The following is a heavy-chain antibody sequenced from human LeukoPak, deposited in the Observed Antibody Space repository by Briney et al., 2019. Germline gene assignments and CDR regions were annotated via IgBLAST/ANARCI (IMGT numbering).Heavy chain of an antibody. CDR1: GGTFSSYA. Sequence: ASVKVSCKTSGGTFSSYAISWVRQAPGQGLEWMGGIIPIFGTANYAQKFQGRVTIIADESTSTAYMELSSLRSEDTAVYYCASQTTYTISKGWFDPWGQGTLVTVSS. V-gene: IGHV1-69*13. D-gene: IGHD3-3*01. CDR3: ASQTTYTISKGWFDP. J-gene: IGHJ5*02. CDR2: IIPIFGTA.